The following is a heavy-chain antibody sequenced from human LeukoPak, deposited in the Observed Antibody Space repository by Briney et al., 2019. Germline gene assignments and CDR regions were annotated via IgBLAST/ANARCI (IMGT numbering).Heavy chain of an antibody. CDR2: ISAYNGST. D-gene: IGHD3-22*01. Sequence: ASVKVSCKASGYTFTSYGISWVRQAPGQGLEWMGWISAYNGSTNYAQKLQGRVTMTTDTSTSTAYMELRSLRSDDTAVYYCARGDDSSGYYYGFDYWGQGTLVTVSS. V-gene: IGHV1-18*01. CDR1: GYTFTSYG. J-gene: IGHJ4*02. CDR3: ARGDDSSGYYYGFDY.